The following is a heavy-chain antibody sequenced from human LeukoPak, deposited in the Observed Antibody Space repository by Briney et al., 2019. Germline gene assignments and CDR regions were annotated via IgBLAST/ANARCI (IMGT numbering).Heavy chain of an antibody. J-gene: IGHJ4*02. V-gene: IGHV4-4*07. CDR3: ARDRQEPATGYGSYYFGY. CDR2: IYISGST. CDR1: GASISSYY. Sequence: SETLSLTCTVSGASISSYYWSWVRQPAGRGLEWIGRIYISGSTDYNPSLKSRVTMSVDTSKNQLSLKLSSVTAADTAIYFCARDRQEPATGYGSYYFGYWGQGTLVTVSS. D-gene: IGHD3-10*01.